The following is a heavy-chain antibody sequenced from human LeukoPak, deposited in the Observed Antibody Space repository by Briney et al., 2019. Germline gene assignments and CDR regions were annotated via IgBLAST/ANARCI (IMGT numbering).Heavy chain of an antibody. Sequence: ASVKVSCKASGYTFTSYGISWVRQAPGQGLEWMGWISAYNGNTNYAQKLQGRVTMTTDTSTSTAYMELRSLRSDDTAVYYCARDEPNVAVAGIHFDYWGQGTLVTVSS. CDR3: ARDEPNVAVAGIHFDY. D-gene: IGHD6-19*01. J-gene: IGHJ4*02. V-gene: IGHV1-18*01. CDR2: ISAYNGNT. CDR1: GYTFTSYG.